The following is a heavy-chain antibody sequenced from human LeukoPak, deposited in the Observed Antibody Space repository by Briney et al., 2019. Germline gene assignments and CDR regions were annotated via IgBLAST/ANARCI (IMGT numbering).Heavy chain of an antibody. D-gene: IGHD6-19*01. CDR2: IYYSGST. CDR1: GGPISSSSYY. Sequence: SETLSLTCTVSGGPISSSSYYWGWIRQPPGKGLEWIGSIYYSGSTYYNPSLKSRVTISVDTSKNQFSLKLSSVTAADTAVYYCARDRVDYSSGWPYYYYGMDVWGQGTTVTVSS. J-gene: IGHJ6*02. CDR3: ARDRVDYSSGWPYYYYGMDV. V-gene: IGHV4-39*07.